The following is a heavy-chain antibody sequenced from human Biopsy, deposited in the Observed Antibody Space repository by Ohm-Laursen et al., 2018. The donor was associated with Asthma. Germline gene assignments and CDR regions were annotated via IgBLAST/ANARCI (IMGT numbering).Heavy chain of an antibody. CDR1: GGTFNTYV. J-gene: IGHJ4*02. V-gene: IGHV1-69*01. Sequence: SSVTAACKSLGGTFNTYVIGWVRQAPGQGLEWMGGINSVFGTTTYPQKFQDRVTITADDSTSTVYMELSSLRSEDTAVYYCARKAGSCISRTCYSLDFWGQGTLVTVSS. CDR3: ARKAGSCISRTCYSLDF. CDR2: INSVFGTT. D-gene: IGHD2-2*01.